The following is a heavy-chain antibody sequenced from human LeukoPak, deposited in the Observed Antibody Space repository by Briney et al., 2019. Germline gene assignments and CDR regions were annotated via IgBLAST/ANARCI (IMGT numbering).Heavy chain of an antibody. J-gene: IGHJ6*04. D-gene: IGHD3-10*01. CDR3: AREGLLWFGDYYGMDV. CDR1: GGSFSGYY. CDR2: INHSGST. Sequence: SETLSLTCAVYGGSFSGYYWSWIRQPPGKGLEWIGEINHSGSTNYNPSLKSRVTISVDTSKNQFSLKLSSVTAADTAVYYCAREGLLWFGDYYGMDVWGKGTTVTVSS. V-gene: IGHV4-34*01.